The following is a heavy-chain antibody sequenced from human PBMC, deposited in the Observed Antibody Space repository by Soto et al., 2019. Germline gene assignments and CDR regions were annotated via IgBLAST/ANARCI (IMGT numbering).Heavy chain of an antibody. V-gene: IGHV3-23*01. CDR2: LSAASSGA. CDR3: AKEAKNALTWFVDY. D-gene: IGHD3-10*01. CDR1: GLTVSTNP. J-gene: IGHJ4*02. Sequence: PGGSLRLSCAASGLTVSTNPMSWVRQAPGKGLEWVSSLSAASSGAYYADSVKGRFTVSRDNSKNTPYLQMNSLRAEDTAVYYCAKEAKNALTWFVDYWGQGTLVTVSS.